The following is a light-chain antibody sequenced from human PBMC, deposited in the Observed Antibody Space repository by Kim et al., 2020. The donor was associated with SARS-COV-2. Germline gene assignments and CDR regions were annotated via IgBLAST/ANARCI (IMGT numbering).Light chain of an antibody. CDR1: QSVSSN. CDR2: GAS. CDR3: QTGDT. J-gene: IGKJ2*01. V-gene: IGKV3-15*01. Sequence: PATLSGSPVERATLSCRASQSVSSNLAWYQQKPGQAPRLLIYGASTRATGIPARFSGSGSGTEFTLTISSLQSEDFAVYYCQTGDTFGQGTKLEI.